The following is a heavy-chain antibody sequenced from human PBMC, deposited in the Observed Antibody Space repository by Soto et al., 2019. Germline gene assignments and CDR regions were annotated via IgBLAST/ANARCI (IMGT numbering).Heavy chain of an antibody. D-gene: IGHD3-3*01. V-gene: IGHV3-33*01. CDR2: IWYDGSNK. J-gene: IGHJ6*02. Sequence: QPGGSLRLSCAASGFTFSSYGMHWVRQAPGKGLEWVAVIWYDGSNKYYADSVKGRFTISRDNSKNTLYLQMNSLRAEDTAVYYCARFGVNITIFGVVIPDYGMDVWGQGTTVTVSS. CDR1: GFTFSSYG. CDR3: ARFGVNITIFGVVIPDYGMDV.